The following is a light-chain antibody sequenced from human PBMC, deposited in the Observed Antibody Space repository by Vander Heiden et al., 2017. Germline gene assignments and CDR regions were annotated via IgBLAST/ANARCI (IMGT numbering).Light chain of an antibody. CDR1: SGSVATSYN. Sequence: QTVVTQEPSFSVSPGGTVTLPCGLSSGSVATSYNPSWDQQTPGEAPRTLIYSTNTRSSGGPDRCSGSILGNKAALTITGAQADEESDYYCVWYMGSGIWVFGGGTKLTVL. J-gene: IGLJ3*02. CDR2: STN. V-gene: IGLV8-61*01. CDR3: VWYMGSGIWV.